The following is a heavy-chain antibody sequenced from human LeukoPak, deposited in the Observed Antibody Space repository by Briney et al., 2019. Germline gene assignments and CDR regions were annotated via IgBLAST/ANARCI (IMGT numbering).Heavy chain of an antibody. CDR1: GGSISSGSYY. Sequence: PSQTLSLTCTVSGGSISSGSYYWSWIRQPAGKGLEWIGRIYTSGSTNYNPSLKSRVTISVDTSKNQFSLKLSSVTAADTAVYYCARGATRYFDHRAFDIWGQGTMVTVSS. D-gene: IGHD3-9*01. V-gene: IGHV4-61*02. CDR3: ARGATRYFDHRAFDI. CDR2: IYTSGST. J-gene: IGHJ3*02.